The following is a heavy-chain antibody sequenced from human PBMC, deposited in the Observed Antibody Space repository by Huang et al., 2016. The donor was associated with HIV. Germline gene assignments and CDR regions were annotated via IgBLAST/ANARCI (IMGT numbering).Heavy chain of an antibody. CDR3: ARARGYYDSSVSYYFDY. J-gene: IGHJ4*02. V-gene: IGHV1-69*13. CDR2: IIPILGTA. CDR1: GGTFSSYA. Sequence: QVQLVQSGAEVKKPGSSVKVSCKASGGTFSSYAISWVRQAPGQGLEGMGGIIPILGTANYAQKFQGRVTITADESTSTAYMELSSLRSEDTAVDYCARARGYYDSSVSYYFDYWGQGTLVTVSS. D-gene: IGHD3-22*01.